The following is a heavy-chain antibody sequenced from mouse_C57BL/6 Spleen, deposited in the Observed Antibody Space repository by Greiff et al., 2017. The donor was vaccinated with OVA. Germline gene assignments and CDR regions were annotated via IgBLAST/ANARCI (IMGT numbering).Heavy chain of an antibody. CDR3: ARADYYGSSYSAWFAY. CDR1: GFTFSSYA. V-gene: IGHV5-4*01. Sequence: EVQRVESGGGLVKPGGSLKLSCAASGFTFSSYAMSWVRQTPEKRLEWVATISDGGSYTYYPDNVKGRFTISRDNAKNNLYLQMSHLKSEDTAMYYCARADYYGSSYSAWFAYWGQGTLVTVSA. CDR2: ISDGGSYT. J-gene: IGHJ3*01. D-gene: IGHD1-1*01.